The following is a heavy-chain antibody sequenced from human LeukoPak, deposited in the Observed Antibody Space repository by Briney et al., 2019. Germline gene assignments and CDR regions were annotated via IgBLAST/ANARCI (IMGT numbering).Heavy chain of an antibody. CDR1: GGSISSSSYY. CDR3: ARRHITIFGVVMDY. D-gene: IGHD3-3*01. Sequence: SETLSLTCTVSGGSISSSSYYWSWIRQPPGKGLEWIGYIYYSGSTNYNPSLKSRVTISVDTSKNQFSLKLSSVTAADTAVYYCARRHITIFGVVMDYWGQGTLVTVSS. V-gene: IGHV4-61*01. CDR2: IYYSGST. J-gene: IGHJ4*02.